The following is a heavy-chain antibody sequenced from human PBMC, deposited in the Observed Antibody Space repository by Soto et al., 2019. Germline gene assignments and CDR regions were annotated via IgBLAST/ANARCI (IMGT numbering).Heavy chain of an antibody. Sequence: GGSLRLSCAASGFTFSSYEMNCVRQAPGKGLEWVSYISSSGSTIYYADSVKGRFTISRDNAKNSLYLQMNSLRAEDTAVYYSARDQPPCSSTSCPGIVRYYYYGMDVWGQGTTVTVSS. CDR2: ISSSGSTI. CDR1: GFTFSSYE. D-gene: IGHD2-2*01. CDR3: ARDQPPCSSTSCPGIVRYYYYGMDV. J-gene: IGHJ6*02. V-gene: IGHV3-48*03.